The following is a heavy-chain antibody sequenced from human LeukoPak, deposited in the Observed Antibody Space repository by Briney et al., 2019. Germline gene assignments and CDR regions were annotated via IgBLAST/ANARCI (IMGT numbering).Heavy chain of an antibody. Sequence: GGSLRLSCAASGFSFTTSGMSWVRQAPGKGLEWVSGISSSGDETHYADSVRGRFTISRDNSQDTLYLEVKSLRVEDTAVYSCAKPLYAVRGKNFFDYWGQGTLVTVSS. CDR3: AKPLYAVRGKNFFDY. V-gene: IGHV3-23*01. CDR2: ISSSGDET. CDR1: GFSFTTSG. J-gene: IGHJ4*02. D-gene: IGHD3-16*01.